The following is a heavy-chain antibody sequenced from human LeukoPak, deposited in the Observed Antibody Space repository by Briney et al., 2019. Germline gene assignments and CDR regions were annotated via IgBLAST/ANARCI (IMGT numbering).Heavy chain of an antibody. CDR3: ARQHKPRGSPFDY. Sequence: SETLSLTCTVSGGSISSYYWSWIRQPPGRGPEWIGYIYCSGSTNYNPSLKSRVTISVDTSKNQFSLKLSSVTAADTAVYYCARQHKPRGSPFDYWGQGTLVTVSS. CDR2: IYCSGST. J-gene: IGHJ4*02. CDR1: GGSISSYY. D-gene: IGHD1-26*01. V-gene: IGHV4-59*01.